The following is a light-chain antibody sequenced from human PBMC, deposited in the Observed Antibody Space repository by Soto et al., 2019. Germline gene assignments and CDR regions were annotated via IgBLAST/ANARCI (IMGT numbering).Light chain of an antibody. CDR2: DVS. CDR3: SSYTGSSTWV. CDR1: SSDVGGYKY. V-gene: IGLV2-14*03. J-gene: IGLJ3*02. Sequence: QSVLTQPASVSGSPGQSITISCTGTSSDVGGYKYVSWYQQHPGKAPKLMIYDVSNRPSGVSNRFSGSKSGNTASLIISGLQAEDEADYYCSSYTGSSTWVIGGGTKLTVL.